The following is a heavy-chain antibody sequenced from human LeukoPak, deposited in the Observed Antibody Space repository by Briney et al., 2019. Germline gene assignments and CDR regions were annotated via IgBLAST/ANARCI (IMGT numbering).Heavy chain of an antibody. Sequence: PGGSLRLSCTTFGFAFSSYSMNWVRQAPGKGLEWVSSIAPSGGSIFYADSVKGRFSISRDNAKNSLFLQMYSQGADDTAVYYCARLAGSRSPWYLDLWGRGTLVTVSS. J-gene: IGHJ2*01. CDR2: IAPSGGSI. CDR3: ARLAGSRSPWYLDL. CDR1: GFAFSSYS. D-gene: IGHD6-19*01. V-gene: IGHV3-21*04.